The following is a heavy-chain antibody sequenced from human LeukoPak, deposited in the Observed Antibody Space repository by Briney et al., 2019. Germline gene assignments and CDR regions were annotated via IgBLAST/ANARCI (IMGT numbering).Heavy chain of an antibody. V-gene: IGHV4-59*12. CDR1: GGSISSYC. CDR3: ARLMYDSSGYYLGDYHYYYIDV. Sequence: SETLSLTCTVSGGSISSYCWSWIRQPPGKGLEWIGYIYYSGSTNYNPSLKSRVTISVDTSKNQFSLKLSSVTAADTAVYYCARLMYDSSGYYLGDYHYYYIDVWGKGTTVTVSS. D-gene: IGHD3-22*01. CDR2: IYYSGST. J-gene: IGHJ6*03.